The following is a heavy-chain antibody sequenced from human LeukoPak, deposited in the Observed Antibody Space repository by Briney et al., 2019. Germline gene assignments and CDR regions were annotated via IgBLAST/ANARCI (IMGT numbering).Heavy chain of an antibody. CDR3: ARVGESYYDILTGYSYYYYYMDV. CDR2: IIPIFGTA. Sequence: SVKVSCRASGGTFSSYAISWVRQAPGQGLEWMGGIIPIFGTANYAQKFQGRVTITTDESTSTAYMELSSLRSEDTAVYYCARVGESYYDILTGYSYYYYYMDVWGKGTTVTVSS. CDR1: GGTFSSYA. J-gene: IGHJ6*03. V-gene: IGHV1-69*05. D-gene: IGHD3-9*01.